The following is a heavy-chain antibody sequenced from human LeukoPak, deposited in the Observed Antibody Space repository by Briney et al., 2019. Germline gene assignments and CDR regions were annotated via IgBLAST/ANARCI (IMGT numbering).Heavy chain of an antibody. CDR3: AKDRPKWSSSSWRDPFDV. D-gene: IGHD6-13*01. J-gene: IGHJ3*01. CDR1: GFTFSSYT. CDR2: ISYDGSNK. V-gene: IGHV3-30*18. Sequence: GGSLRLSCAASGFTFSSYTMNWVRQVPGKGLEWVAVISYDGSNKYYADSVKGRFTISRDNSKNTLYLQMNSLRAEDTAVYYCAKDRPKWSSSSWRDPFDVWGQGTMVTVSS.